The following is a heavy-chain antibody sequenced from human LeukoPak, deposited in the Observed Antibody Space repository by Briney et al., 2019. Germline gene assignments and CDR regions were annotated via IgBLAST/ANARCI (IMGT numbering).Heavy chain of an antibody. Sequence: ASVKVSCKASGYTFTSYYMHWVRQASGQGLEWMGIINPSGGSTSYAQKFQGRVTMTRDMSTSTVYMELRGLRSEDTAVYYCARDEPDTFDYWGQGTLVTVSS. CDR1: GYTFTSYY. CDR3: ARDEPDTFDY. D-gene: IGHD1-14*01. V-gene: IGHV1-46*01. J-gene: IGHJ4*02. CDR2: INPSGGST.